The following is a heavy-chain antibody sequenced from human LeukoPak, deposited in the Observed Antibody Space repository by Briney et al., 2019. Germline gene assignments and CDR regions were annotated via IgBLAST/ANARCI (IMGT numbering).Heavy chain of an antibody. J-gene: IGHJ4*02. CDR1: GFTVSSNY. Sequence: LPGGSLRLSCAASGFTVSSNYMSWVRQAPGKGLEWVSIIYSGGTPYYADSVKGRFTISRDNSKNTLYLQMNSLRAEDTAVYYCARVLWNGDYPRFDYWGQGTLVTVSS. V-gene: IGHV3-53*01. D-gene: IGHD4-17*01. CDR3: ARVLWNGDYPRFDY. CDR2: IYSGGTP.